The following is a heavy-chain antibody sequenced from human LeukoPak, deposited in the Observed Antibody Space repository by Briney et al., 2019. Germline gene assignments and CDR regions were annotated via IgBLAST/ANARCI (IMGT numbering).Heavy chain of an antibody. CDR1: GGSIGSSSYY. J-gene: IGHJ6*02. D-gene: IGHD2-15*01. V-gene: IGHV4-39*07. CDR2: IYYSGST. CDR3: ARDGKAAAYYYYGMDV. Sequence: PSETLSLTCTVSGGSIGSSSYYWGWIRQPPGKGLEWIGSIYYSGSTYYNPSLKSRVTISVDTSKNQFSLKLSSVTAADTAVYYCARDGKAAAYYYYGMDVWGQGTTVTVSS.